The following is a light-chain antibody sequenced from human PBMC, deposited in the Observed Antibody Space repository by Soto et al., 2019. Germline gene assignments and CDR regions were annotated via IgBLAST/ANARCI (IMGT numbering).Light chain of an antibody. CDR1: SFNIGSNF. V-gene: IGLV1-47*01. CDR2: SND. CDR3: AAWDDTLSVYV. J-gene: IGLJ1*01. Sequence: QSVLTQPPSASGTPGQRVTISCSGTSFNIGSNFVYWYQRLPGTAPKLLIYSNDQRPSGVPDRFSGSKSGASASLAISGLRSEDEADYYCAAWDDTLSVYVFGTGTKLTVL.